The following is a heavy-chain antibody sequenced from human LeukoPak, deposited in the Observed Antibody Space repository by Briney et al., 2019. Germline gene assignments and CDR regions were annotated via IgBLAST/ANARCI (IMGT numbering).Heavy chain of an antibody. CDR1: GYTFTNYY. CDR3: ARDPLLGFGEPIDY. D-gene: IGHD3-10*01. Sequence: ASVKVSCKASGYTFTNYYISWVRQAPGQGLEWMGWISAYNGNTNYAQKLQGRVTMTTDTSTSTAYMELRSLRSDDTAVYYCARDPLLGFGEPIDYWGQGTLVTVSS. CDR2: ISAYNGNT. V-gene: IGHV1-18*01. J-gene: IGHJ4*02.